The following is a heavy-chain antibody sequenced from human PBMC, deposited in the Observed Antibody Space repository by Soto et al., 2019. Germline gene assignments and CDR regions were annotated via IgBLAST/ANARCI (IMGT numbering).Heavy chain of an antibody. CDR3: ARSIAAAGRYGMDV. CDR1: GFTFSSYS. J-gene: IGHJ6*02. Sequence: PGGSLRLSCAASGFTFSSYSMNWVRQAPGKGLEWVSSISSSSRYIYYADSVKGRFTISRDNAKNSLYLQMNSLRAEDTAVYYCARSIAAAGRYGMDVWGQGTTVTVSS. CDR2: ISSSSRYI. D-gene: IGHD6-13*01. V-gene: IGHV3-21*01.